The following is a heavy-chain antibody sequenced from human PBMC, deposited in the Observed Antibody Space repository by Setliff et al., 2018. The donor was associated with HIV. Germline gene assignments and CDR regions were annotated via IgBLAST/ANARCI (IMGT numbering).Heavy chain of an antibody. CDR1: GYRFTDYY. V-gene: IGHV1-2*02. J-gene: IGHJ4*02. CDR3: ARVLSVTMIRGAHGY. D-gene: IGHD3-10*01. Sequence: GASVKVSCKASGYRFTDYYIHWVRQAPGQGLEWMGWINPGSGDTNYAQKFQGRVTMTSDTSTRTVYMELSSLTSDDTAVYFCARVLSVTMIRGAHGYWGQGTLVTVSS. CDR2: INPGSGDT.